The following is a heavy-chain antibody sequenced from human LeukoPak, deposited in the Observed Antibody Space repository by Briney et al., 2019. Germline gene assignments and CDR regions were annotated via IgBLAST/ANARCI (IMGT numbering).Heavy chain of an antibody. J-gene: IGHJ3*01. CDR2: IYYSGST. D-gene: IGHD1-26*01. Sequence: PSETLSLTCAVYGGSFSGYYWSWIRQPPRKGLEWIGYIYYSGSTYYNPSLKSRVTISVETSKNQFSLKLSSVTAADTAVYYCAREGMYTGSSGVWGQGTMVTVSS. CDR1: GGSFSGYY. V-gene: IGHV4-34*01. CDR3: AREGMYTGSSGV.